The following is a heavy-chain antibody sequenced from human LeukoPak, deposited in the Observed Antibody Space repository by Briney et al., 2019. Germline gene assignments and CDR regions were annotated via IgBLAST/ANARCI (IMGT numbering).Heavy chain of an antibody. V-gene: IGHV3-74*01. J-gene: IGHJ4*02. CDR3: ARVPGVRGPLNN. CDR1: GFTFSSYW. Sequence: GASLRLSCAASGFTFSSYWMHWVRQPPGKGLVWVARITNDGSSTSYAASMKGRFTTSRDNDKNTPYLQMNSLTAEDTAVYYCARVPGVRGPLNNWGQGTLVTVSS. D-gene: IGHD3-10*01. CDR2: ITNDGSST.